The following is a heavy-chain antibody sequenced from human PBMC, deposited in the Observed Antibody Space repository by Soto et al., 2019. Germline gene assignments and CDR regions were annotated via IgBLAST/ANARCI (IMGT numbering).Heavy chain of an antibody. CDR3: ARQGPSSSWFYFDY. V-gene: IGHV5-51*01. Sequence: PGESLKISCKGSGYSFTSYWIGWVRQMPGKGLEWVGIIYPGDSDTRYSPSFQGQVTLSADKSISTAYLQCSRLKASDTAMYYCARQGPSSSWFYFDYWGQGTLVTVSS. D-gene: IGHD6-13*01. CDR1: GYSFTSYW. J-gene: IGHJ4*02. CDR2: IYPGDSDT.